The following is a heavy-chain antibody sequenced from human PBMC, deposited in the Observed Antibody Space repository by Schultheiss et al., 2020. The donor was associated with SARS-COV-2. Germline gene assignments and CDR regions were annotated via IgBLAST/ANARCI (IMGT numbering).Heavy chain of an antibody. V-gene: IGHV3-20*01. CDR1: GFTFDDYG. CDR3: ARGLYDYGDYKRAFDI. Sequence: GGSLRLSCAASGFTFDDYGMSWVRQAPGKGLEWVSGINWNGGSTGYADSVKGRFTISRDNAKNSLYLQMNSLRAEDTALYHCARGLYDYGDYKRAFDIWGQGTMVTVS. D-gene: IGHD4-17*01. CDR2: INWNGGST. J-gene: IGHJ3*02.